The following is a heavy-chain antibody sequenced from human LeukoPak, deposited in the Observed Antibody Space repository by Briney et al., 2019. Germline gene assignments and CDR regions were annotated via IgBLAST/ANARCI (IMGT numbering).Heavy chain of an antibody. CDR3: ARGAPQRELLPTY. Sequence: PGGSLRLSCAASGFTFSYYAMNLVRQAPGKGLEWVSSISTRSTYIYYADSLKGRFTISRDNAENSLYLQMNSLRVEDTAVYYCARGAPQRELLPTYWGQGTLVTVSS. D-gene: IGHD1-26*01. CDR2: ISTRSTYI. J-gene: IGHJ4*02. V-gene: IGHV3-21*01. CDR1: GFTFSYYA.